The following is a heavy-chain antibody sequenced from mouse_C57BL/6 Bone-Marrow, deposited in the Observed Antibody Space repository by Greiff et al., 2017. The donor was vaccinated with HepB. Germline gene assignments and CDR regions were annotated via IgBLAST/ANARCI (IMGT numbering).Heavy chain of an antibody. CDR1: GFTFSDYG. J-gene: IGHJ1*03. D-gene: IGHD2-1*01. V-gene: IGHV5-17*01. CDR3: ARPGYYGNPWYFDV. Sequence: LVESGGGLVKPGGSLKLSCAASGFTFSDYGMHWVRQAPEKGLEWVAYISSGSSTIYYADTVKGRFTISRDNAKNTLFLQMTSLRSEDTAMYYCARPGYYGNPWYFDVWGTGTTVTVSS. CDR2: ISSGSSTI.